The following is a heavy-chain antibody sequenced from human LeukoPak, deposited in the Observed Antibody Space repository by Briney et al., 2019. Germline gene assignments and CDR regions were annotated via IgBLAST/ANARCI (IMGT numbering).Heavy chain of an antibody. V-gene: IGHV3-30-3*01. J-gene: IGHJ3*02. Sequence: GRSLRLSCAASGFTFSSYAMHWVRQAPGKGLEWVAVISYDGSNKYYADSVKGRFTVSRDNSKNTLYLQMNSLRGDDTAIYYCAKAYTRSWYAAFDIWGQGTMVTISS. CDR1: GFTFSSYA. D-gene: IGHD6-13*01. CDR3: AKAYTRSWYAAFDI. CDR2: ISYDGSNK.